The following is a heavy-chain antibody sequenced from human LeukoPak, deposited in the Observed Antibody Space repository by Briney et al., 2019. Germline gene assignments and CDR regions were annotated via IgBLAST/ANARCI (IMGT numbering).Heavy chain of an antibody. V-gene: IGHV1-2*02. CDR1: GYTFTGYY. J-gene: IGHJ4*02. Sequence: GASVKVSCKASGYTFTGYYMHWVRQAPGQGLEWMGWINPNSGGTNYAQKFQGRVTMTRDTSISTAYMELSRLRSDDTAVYYCARDQYVDSSRYFYFAYWGQGTPVTVSS. CDR3: ARDQYVDSSRYFYFAY. D-gene: IGHD6-13*01. CDR2: INPNSGGT.